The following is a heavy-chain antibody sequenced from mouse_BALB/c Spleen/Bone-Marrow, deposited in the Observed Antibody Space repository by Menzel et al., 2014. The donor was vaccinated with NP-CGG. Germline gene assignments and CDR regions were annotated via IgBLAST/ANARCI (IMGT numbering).Heavy chain of an antibody. V-gene: IGHV5-9-4*01. CDR3: ARASSGYFDY. J-gene: IGHJ2*01. CDR2: ISSGGSYT. Sequence: EVMLVESGGGLVKPGGSLKLSCAASGFTFSYYAMSWVRQSPEKSLEWVAEISSGGSYTYYPDTVTGRSTISRDNAKNTLSREMSSLRSEYTAIYYCARASSGYFDYGGQGTTLTVPS. D-gene: IGHD3-1*01. CDR1: GFTFSYYA.